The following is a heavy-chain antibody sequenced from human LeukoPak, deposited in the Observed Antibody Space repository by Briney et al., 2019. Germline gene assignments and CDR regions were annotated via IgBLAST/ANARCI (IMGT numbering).Heavy chain of an antibody. V-gene: IGHV3-30*19. Sequence: GGSLRLSCAASGFTFSNYGMHWVRQAPGKGLEWVAVISYDGSNKYYADSVKGRFTVSRDNSKNTLYLQMNSLRAEDTAVYYCARASNLGGYVSGIFDYWGQGTLVTVSS. D-gene: IGHD5-12*01. CDR3: ARASNLGGYVSGIFDY. CDR1: GFTFSNYG. J-gene: IGHJ4*02. CDR2: ISYDGSNK.